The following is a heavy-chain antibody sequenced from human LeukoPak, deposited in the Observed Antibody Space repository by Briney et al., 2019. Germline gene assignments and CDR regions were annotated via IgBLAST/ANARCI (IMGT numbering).Heavy chain of an antibody. V-gene: IGHV4-39*01. J-gene: IGHJ6*03. Sequence: PSETLSLTRTVSGGSISSTSYYWGWIRQSPGKGLEWIGSIYYSGTTYYNPSLKSRVTISGDTSKNQFSLKLSSVTAADTAVYYGDGRGYSYMDVCGQGSTVTVSS. CDR1: GGSISSTSYY. CDR2: IYYSGTT. CDR3: DGRGYSYMDV. D-gene: IGHD3-10*01.